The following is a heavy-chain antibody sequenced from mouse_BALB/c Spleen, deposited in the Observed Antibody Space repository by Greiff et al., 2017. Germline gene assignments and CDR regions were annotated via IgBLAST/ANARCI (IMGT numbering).Heavy chain of an antibody. J-gene: IGHJ4*01. CDR3: ARRGYRYYAMDY. D-gene: IGHD2-14*01. CDR2: ILPGSGST. V-gene: IGHV1-9*01. Sequence: QVHVKQSGAELMKPGASVKISCKATGYTFSSYWIEWVKQRPGHGLEWIGEILPGSGSTNYNEKFKGKATFTADTSSNTAYMQLSSLTSEDSAVYYCARRGYRYYAMDYWGQGTSVTVSS. CDR1: GYTFSSYW.